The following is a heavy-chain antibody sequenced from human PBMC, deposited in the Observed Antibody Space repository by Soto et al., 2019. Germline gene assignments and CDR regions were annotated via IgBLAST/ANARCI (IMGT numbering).Heavy chain of an antibody. CDR3: ARVGGGYQLLHAFDI. D-gene: IGHD2-2*01. Sequence: GGSLRLSCAASGFTFSSYSMNWVRQAPGKGLEWVSSISSSSSCIYYADSVKGRFTISRDNAKNPLYLQMNSLRAEDTAVYYCARVGGGYQLLHAFDIWGQGTMVTVSS. V-gene: IGHV3-21*01. J-gene: IGHJ3*02. CDR2: ISSSSSCI. CDR1: GFTFSSYS.